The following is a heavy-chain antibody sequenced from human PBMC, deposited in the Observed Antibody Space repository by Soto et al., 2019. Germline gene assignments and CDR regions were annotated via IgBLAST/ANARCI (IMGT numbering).Heavy chain of an antibody. D-gene: IGHD5-18*01. CDR1: GVTVCSNY. V-gene: IGHV3-66*04. J-gene: IGHJ4*02. CDR3: ARHGYNYGGGYFDY. CDR2: IYSGGST. Sequence: GGSMRLSCAASGVTVCSNYMSWVLQAPGKGLEWVSVIYSGGSTYYADSVKGRFTISRDNSKNTLYLQMNSLRAEDTAVYYCARHGYNYGGGYFDYWGQGTLVTVSS.